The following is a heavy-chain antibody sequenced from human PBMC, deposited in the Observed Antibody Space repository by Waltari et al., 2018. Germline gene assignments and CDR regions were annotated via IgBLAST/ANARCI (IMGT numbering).Heavy chain of an antibody. V-gene: IGHV1-18*01. Sequence: QVQLVQSGGEVKKPGASVKVSCTASGYTFTSYRISWVRQAPGQRLEWMGWNRFYDVNTNYAKHLQGRVTMTADTSTSTAYIELRSLRYDDTAVYSGARPTLGHYYYYGMEVWCQGTAVTVSS. CDR2: NRFYDVNT. J-gene: IGHJ6*02. CDR3: ARPTLGHYYYYGMEV. CDR1: GYTFTSYR. D-gene: IGHD7-27*01.